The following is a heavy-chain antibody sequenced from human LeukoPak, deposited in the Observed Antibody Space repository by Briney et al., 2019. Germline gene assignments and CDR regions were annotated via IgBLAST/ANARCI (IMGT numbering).Heavy chain of an antibody. J-gene: IGHJ3*02. D-gene: IGHD4-23*01. CDR2: ICTDGSRT. V-gene: IGHV3-74*01. CDR3: ARDKYGGNSNAFDI. Sequence: PGGSLRLSCAASGXTFSSYWVHWVRQVQGKGLVWVARICTDGSRTTYADYVQGRFTISRDNAKNTLYLQMNSLRAEDTAEYYCARDKYGGNSNAFDIWGQGTLVTVSS. CDR1: GXTFSSYW.